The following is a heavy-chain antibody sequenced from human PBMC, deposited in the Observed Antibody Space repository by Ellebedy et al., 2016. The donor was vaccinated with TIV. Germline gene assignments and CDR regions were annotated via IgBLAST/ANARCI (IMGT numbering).Heavy chain of an antibody. V-gene: IGHV3-30*03. CDR3: AREGSYGDLVV. CDR1: GFTFSSYG. CDR2: ISYDGSNK. Sequence: GESLKISCAASGFTFSSYGMHWVRQAPGKGLEWVAVISYDGSNKYYADSVKGRFTISRDNSKNTLYLQMNSLRAEDTALYYCAREGSYGDLVVWGQGTTVTVSS. D-gene: IGHD4-17*01. J-gene: IGHJ6*02.